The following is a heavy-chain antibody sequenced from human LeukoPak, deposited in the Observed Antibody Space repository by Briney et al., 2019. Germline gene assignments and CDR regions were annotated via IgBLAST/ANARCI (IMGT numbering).Heavy chain of an antibody. CDR2: IHPDGSLT. Sequence: GGSLRLSCAASEFTLSSDWMHWVRQVPGKGLVWVSRIHPDGSLTDYADSVKGRFTISRDNAKNTLYLHMASLRVEDTAIYYCTTNFWYYVRRTGLQPYWGQGTLVTVSS. J-gene: IGHJ4*02. V-gene: IGHV3-74*01. CDR3: TTNFWYYVRRTGLQPY. D-gene: IGHD3-16*01. CDR1: EFTLSSDW.